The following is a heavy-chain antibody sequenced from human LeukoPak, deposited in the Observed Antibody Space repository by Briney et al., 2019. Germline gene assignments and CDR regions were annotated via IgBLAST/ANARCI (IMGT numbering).Heavy chain of an antibody. V-gene: IGHV3-23*01. Sequence: GGSLRLSCAASRFTFSNHAMSWVRQAPGKGLDWVSDISSSGGSTDYADSVKGRFTISRDNSKNMLYLQMNSLRVEDTAAYYCVKKGGATTLSAFDIWGQGTMVTVSS. J-gene: IGHJ3*02. CDR3: VKKGGATTLSAFDI. D-gene: IGHD1-26*01. CDR2: ISSSGGST. CDR1: RFTFSNHA.